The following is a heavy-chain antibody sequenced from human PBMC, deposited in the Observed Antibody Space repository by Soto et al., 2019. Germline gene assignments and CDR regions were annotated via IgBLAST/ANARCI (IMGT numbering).Heavy chain of an antibody. CDR3: ATSYCSSTRCSPPYYYYYYGMDV. V-gene: IGHV4-34*01. CDR1: GGSFSGYY. J-gene: IGHJ6*02. Sequence: SETLSLTCAVYGGSFSGYYWSWIRQPPGKGLEWIGEINHSGSTNYNPSLKSRVTISVDTSKNQFSLKLSSVTAADTAVYYCATSYCSSTRCSPPYYYYYYGMDVWGQGTTVTVSS. CDR2: INHSGST. D-gene: IGHD2-2*01.